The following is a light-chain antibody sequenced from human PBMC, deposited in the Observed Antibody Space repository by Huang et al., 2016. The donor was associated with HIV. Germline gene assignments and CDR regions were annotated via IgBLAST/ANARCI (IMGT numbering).Light chain of an antibody. Sequence: EIVMTQSPATLSVSPGERATLSCRASQSVTSLAWYQQKPGQTPRLLIYGASTRATGTPARFNGSGYGTDFTLTISSLQSEDFAVYYCQQYNNWPSITFGQGTRLEIK. CDR3: QQYNNWPSIT. CDR1: QSVTS. CDR2: GAS. V-gene: IGKV3-15*01. J-gene: IGKJ5*01.